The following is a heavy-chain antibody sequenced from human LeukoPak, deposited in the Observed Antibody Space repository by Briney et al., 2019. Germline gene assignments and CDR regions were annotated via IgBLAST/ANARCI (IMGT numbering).Heavy chain of an antibody. J-gene: IGHJ4*02. CDR1: GVSFSGYY. CDR2: ISYSGNT. V-gene: IGHV4-34*01. D-gene: IGHD3-22*01. Sequence: SETLSLTCAVYGVSFSGYYWSWIRQPPGKGLEWIGTISYSGNTDYNPSLRSRVTISVDTSNNQFSLRLGSVTAADTAVYYCARLREYYYHSSGPFYYFDYWGQGTLVTVSS. CDR3: ARLREYYYHSSGPFYYFDY.